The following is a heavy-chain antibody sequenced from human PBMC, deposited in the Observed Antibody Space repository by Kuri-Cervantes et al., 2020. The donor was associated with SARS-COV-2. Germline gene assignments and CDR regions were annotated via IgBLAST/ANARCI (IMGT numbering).Heavy chain of an antibody. CDR1: GFTFSSYW. Sequence: GGSLRLSCAASGFTFSSYWMHWVRQAPGKGLVWVSRINSDGSSTSYADSVQGRFTISRDNAKNSLYLQMNSLRAEDTALYYCARDLRLFGVVNPSYFDCWGQGTLVTVSS. CDR3: ARDLRLFGVVNPSYFDC. V-gene: IGHV3-74*01. D-gene: IGHD3-3*01. J-gene: IGHJ4*02. CDR2: INSDGSST.